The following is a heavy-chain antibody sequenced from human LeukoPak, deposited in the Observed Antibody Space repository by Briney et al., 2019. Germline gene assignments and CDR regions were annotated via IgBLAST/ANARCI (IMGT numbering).Heavy chain of an antibody. CDR2: IKGDGSHT. Sequence: GGSLRLSCAASGFTFSNYWMYWVRQAPGKGLVWVSRIKGDGSHTIYADSVKGRFTISRDNAKNTLYLQMKSLRDEDTAVYYCVRDWDHFDFDSWGQGTLVTVSS. CDR1: GFTFSNYW. J-gene: IGHJ5*01. D-gene: IGHD1-26*01. V-gene: IGHV3-74*01. CDR3: VRDWDHFDFDS.